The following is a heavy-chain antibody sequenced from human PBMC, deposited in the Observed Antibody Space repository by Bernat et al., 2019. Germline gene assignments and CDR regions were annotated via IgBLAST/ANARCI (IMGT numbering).Heavy chain of an antibody. V-gene: IGHV4-31*03. Sequence: QVQLQESGPGLVKPSQTLSLTCTVSGGSINSGGHYWSWIRQHPGKGLEYIGYIYFSGSASIHYSGSSYYNPALKSRVIISGDTSKNLFSLRLSSVSAADTAVYYCARAVTGSYFGDAFDIWGQGTMVTVSS. J-gene: IGHJ3*02. CDR2: IHYSGSS. CDR1: GGSINSGGHY. CDR3: ARAVTGSYFGDAFDI. D-gene: IGHD1-26*01.